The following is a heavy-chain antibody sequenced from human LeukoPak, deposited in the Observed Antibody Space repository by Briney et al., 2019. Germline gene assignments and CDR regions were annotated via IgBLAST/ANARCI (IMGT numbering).Heavy chain of an antibody. CDR3: ARVETIYYYDSSGYPFDY. V-gene: IGHV4-31*03. D-gene: IGHD3-22*01. J-gene: IGHJ4*02. CDR2: IYYSGST. Sequence: SETLSLTCTVSGGSVSSGSYYWSWIRQPPGKGLEWIGYIYYSGSTYYNPSLKSRVTISVDTSKNQFSLKLSSVTAADTAVYYCARVETIYYYDSSGYPFDYWGQGTLVTVSS. CDR1: GGSVSSGSYY.